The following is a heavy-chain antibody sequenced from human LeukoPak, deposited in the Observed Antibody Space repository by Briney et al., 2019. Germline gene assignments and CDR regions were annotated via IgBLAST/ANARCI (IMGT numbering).Heavy chain of an antibody. Sequence: SETLSLTCTVSGGSVSSGSYYWSWIRQPPGRGLEWIGYIYYSGSTNYNPSLKSRVTISVDTSKNQFSLKLSSVTAADTAVYYCARDKDIVVVPAAMTWDYYYGMDVWGKGTTVTVSS. CDR1: GGSVSSGSYY. J-gene: IGHJ6*04. CDR3: ARDKDIVVVPAAMTWDYYYGMDV. D-gene: IGHD2-2*01. V-gene: IGHV4-61*01. CDR2: IYYSGST.